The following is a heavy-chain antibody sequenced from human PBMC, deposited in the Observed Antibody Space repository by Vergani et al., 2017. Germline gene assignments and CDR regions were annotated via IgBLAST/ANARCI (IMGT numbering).Heavy chain of an antibody. CDR3: ARAGYDILTGYSCDY. J-gene: IGHJ4*02. V-gene: IGHV1-69*01. D-gene: IGHD3-9*01. CDR1: GYSFTSYW. CDR2: IIPIFGTA. Sequence: VQLVQSGAEVKKPGESLKISCKGSGYSFTSYWIGWVRQMPGKGLEWMGIIPIFGTANYAQKFQGRVQITADEAPSTAYMERSSLRAEDTAVYYCARAGYDILTGYSCDYWGQGTLVTGSS.